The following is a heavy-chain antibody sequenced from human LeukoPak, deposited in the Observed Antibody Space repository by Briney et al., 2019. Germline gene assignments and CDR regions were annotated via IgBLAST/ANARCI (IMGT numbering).Heavy chain of an antibody. V-gene: IGHV4-30-2*03. Sequence: SETLSLTCAVSGGSISSGGYSWSWIRQPPGKGLEWIGYIYYSGSTYYNPSLKSRVTISVDTSKNQFSLKLSSVTAADTAVYYCVSHPYGDYEAFDPWGQGTLVTVSS. CDR2: IYYSGST. J-gene: IGHJ5*02. CDR1: GGSISSGGYS. CDR3: VSHPYGDYEAFDP. D-gene: IGHD4-17*01.